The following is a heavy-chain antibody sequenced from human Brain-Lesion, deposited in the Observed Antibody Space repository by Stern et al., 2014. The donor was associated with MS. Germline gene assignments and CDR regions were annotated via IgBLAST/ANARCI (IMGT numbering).Heavy chain of an antibody. CDR1: GSTFTTID. J-gene: IGHJ4*02. Sequence: VHLVESGAELMRPGASVRVSCKTSGSTFTTIDINWVRQATGHGLEWMGWMNPSSGDTGYAQKFQGRVTMTRDTSINTAYMELSSLVSEDTAVYYCAGGQPEMSHFDSWGQGTQVIVSS. V-gene: IGHV1-8*01. CDR2: MNPSSGDT. CDR3: AGGQPEMSHFDS. D-gene: IGHD1-14*01.